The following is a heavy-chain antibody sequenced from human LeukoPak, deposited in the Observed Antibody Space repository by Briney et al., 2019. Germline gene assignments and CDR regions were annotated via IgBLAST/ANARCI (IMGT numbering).Heavy chain of an antibody. CDR3: ARGPLIVVVPAAQNELDY. Sequence: SETLSLTCTVSGASMSSDPSYWSWIRQPPGKGLEWIGYIFYGGTTNYNPSLKSRVTMSVDTSKNQFSLKLSSVTAADTAVYYCARGPLIVVVPAAQNELDYWGQGTLVTVSS. J-gene: IGHJ4*02. D-gene: IGHD2-2*01. V-gene: IGHV4-31*03. CDR1: GASMSSDPSY. CDR2: IFYGGTT.